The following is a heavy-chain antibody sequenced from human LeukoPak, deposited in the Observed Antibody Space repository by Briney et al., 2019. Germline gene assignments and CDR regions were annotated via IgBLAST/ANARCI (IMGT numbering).Heavy chain of an antibody. CDR3: ARQSRYYGSGSYYVPGAFDI. Sequence: SETLSLTCTVSGGSISSYYWSWIQQPAGKGLEWIGRIYTSGSTNYNPSLKSRVTMSVDTSKNQFSLKLSSVTAADTAVYYCARQSRYYGSGSYYVPGAFDIWGQGTMVTVSS. D-gene: IGHD3-10*01. CDR1: GGSISSYY. CDR2: IYTSGST. V-gene: IGHV4-4*07. J-gene: IGHJ3*02.